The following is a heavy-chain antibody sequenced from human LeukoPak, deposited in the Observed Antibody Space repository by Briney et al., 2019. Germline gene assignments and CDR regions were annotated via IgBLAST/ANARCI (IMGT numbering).Heavy chain of an antibody. Sequence: PGGSLRLSCAASGFTLSSYWMSWVRQAPGKGLEWVANIKQDGSEKYYVDSVKGRFTISRDNAKNSLYLQMNSLRAEDTAVYYCARDYLHSSSWYDYWGQGTLVTVSS. J-gene: IGHJ4*02. CDR3: ARDYLHSSSWYDY. V-gene: IGHV3-7*01. CDR1: GFTLSSYW. CDR2: IKQDGSEK. D-gene: IGHD6-13*01.